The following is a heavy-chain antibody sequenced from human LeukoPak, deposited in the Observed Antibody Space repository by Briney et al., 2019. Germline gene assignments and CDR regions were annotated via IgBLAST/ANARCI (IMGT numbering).Heavy chain of an antibody. J-gene: IGHJ4*02. CDR3: ARDSGYCSSTSCYNYFDY. Sequence: GGSLRLSCADSRFTFSNYWMHWVRHAPGKGLVWVSRINSDGSRTSYADSVKGRFTISRDNAKNTLYVQMNSLRAEDTAVYYCARDSGYCSSTSCYNYFDYWGQGTLVTVSS. CDR1: RFTFSNYW. D-gene: IGHD2-2*02. CDR2: INSDGSRT. V-gene: IGHV3-74*01.